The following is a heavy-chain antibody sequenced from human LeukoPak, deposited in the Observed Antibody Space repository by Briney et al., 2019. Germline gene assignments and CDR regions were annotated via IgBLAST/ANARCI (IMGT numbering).Heavy chain of an antibody. V-gene: IGHV3-74*01. CDR3: AREILAPGKTHDY. D-gene: IGHD3-3*01. J-gene: IGHJ4*02. CDR1: GFTFSTYW. Sequence: PGGSLRPSCAASGFTFSTYWMHWVRQVPGKGLVWVSRITDDGSTTFYADSVKGRFTISRDNSKNTLYLQINSLRVEDTAVYYCAREILAPGKTHDYWGQGTLVTVSS. CDR2: ITDDGSTT.